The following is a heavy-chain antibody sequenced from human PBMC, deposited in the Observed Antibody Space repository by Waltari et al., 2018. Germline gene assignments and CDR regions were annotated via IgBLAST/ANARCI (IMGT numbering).Heavy chain of an antibody. V-gene: IGHV1-24*01. Sequence: QVQLVQSGAEVKKPGASVKVSCRVSGYSITESALHWVRQAPGKGLEWLGGFDPEYGEAVYAQEFQGRVTMTEDTSKDTAYMELSSLTYEDTAVYYCTRDRVGYCSGGTCYSRWFDPWGQGTLVTVSS. CDR1: GYSITESA. CDR2: FDPEYGEA. D-gene: IGHD2-15*01. J-gene: IGHJ5*02. CDR3: TRDRVGYCSGGTCYSRWFDP.